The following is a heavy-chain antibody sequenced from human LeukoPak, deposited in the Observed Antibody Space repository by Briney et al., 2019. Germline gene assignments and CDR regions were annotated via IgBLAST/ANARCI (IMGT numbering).Heavy chain of an antibody. CDR3: ARERYGDYTFDS. D-gene: IGHD4-17*01. CDR1: GGSISSGGYY. J-gene: IGHJ4*02. CDR2: IHYSGST. V-gene: IGHV4-31*03. Sequence: SETLSLTCTVSGGSISSGGYYWNWIRQHPGKGLEWIGYIHYSGSTYYSPSLKSRGTISVDTSKNQFSLKLSSVTAADTAVYHCARERYGDYTFDSWGQGTLVTVSS.